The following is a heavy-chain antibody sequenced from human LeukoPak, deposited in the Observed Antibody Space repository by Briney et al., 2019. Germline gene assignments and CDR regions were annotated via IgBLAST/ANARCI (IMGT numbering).Heavy chain of an antibody. J-gene: IGHJ4*02. D-gene: IGHD6-13*01. CDR1: GFTFSTYE. CDR2: ISNSGSRI. CDR3: ARGAPGISAADY. V-gene: IGHV3-48*03. Sequence: PGGSLRLSCTTSGFTFSTYEMNWVRQAPGKGLEWVSYISNSGSRIYYANSVKGRFTISRDNAKNSLYLQMNSLRAEDTAVYYCARGAPGISAADYWGQGTLVTVSS.